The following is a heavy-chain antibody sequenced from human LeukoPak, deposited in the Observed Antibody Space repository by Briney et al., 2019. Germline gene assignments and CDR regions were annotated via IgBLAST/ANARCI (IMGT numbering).Heavy chain of an antibody. CDR2: VYYTGST. V-gene: IGHV4-59*12. J-gene: IGHJ4*02. CDR3: ARDRSASYRFDY. D-gene: IGHD1-26*01. Sequence: SETLSLTCTGSGGSISSYYWSWLRQPPGKGLEWIGYVYYTGSTNYNPPLKSRVTMSVDTSKNQFSLNLSSATAADTAVYYCARDRSASYRFDYWGQGTLVTVSS. CDR1: GGSISSYY.